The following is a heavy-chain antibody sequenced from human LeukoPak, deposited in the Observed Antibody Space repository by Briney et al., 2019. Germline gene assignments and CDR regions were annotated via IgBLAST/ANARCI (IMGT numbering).Heavy chain of an antibody. V-gene: IGHV1-2*02. CDR1: GYTFTGYY. CDR3: ARVYDILTGYSDWFDP. D-gene: IGHD3-9*01. J-gene: IGHJ5*02. Sequence: ASVTVSCKASGYTFTGYYMHWVRQAPGQGLEGMGWINPNSGGTNYAQKFQGRVTMTRDTSISTGYMELSRLRSDDTAVYYCARVYDILTGYSDWFDPWGQGTLVIVSS. CDR2: INPNSGGT.